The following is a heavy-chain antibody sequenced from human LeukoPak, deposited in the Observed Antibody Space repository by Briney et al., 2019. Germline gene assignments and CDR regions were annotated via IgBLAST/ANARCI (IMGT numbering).Heavy chain of an antibody. J-gene: IGHJ4*02. CDR1: GFTFSSYA. CDR2: ISGSGGSI. V-gene: IGHV3-23*01. D-gene: IGHD3-22*01. CDR3: AKRGINYYYDSSGYGDY. Sequence: GGSLRLSCAASGFTFSSYAMSWVRQAPGKGLEWVSAISGSGGSIYYADSVKGRFTISRDNSKNSLYLQMNSLRAEDTAVYYCAKRGINYYYDSSGYGDYGAEGTLVSVSS.